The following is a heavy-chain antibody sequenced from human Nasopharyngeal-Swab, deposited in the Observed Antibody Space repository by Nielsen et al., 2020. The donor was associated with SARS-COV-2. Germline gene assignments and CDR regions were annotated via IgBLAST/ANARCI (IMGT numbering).Heavy chain of an antibody. Sequence: SETLSLTCTVSGGSISSSSYYWGWIRKPPGKGLEWIGSIYYSGRTYYNPSLKSRVTISVDTSKNQFSLKLSSVTAADTAVYYCARPKYSGYDDEFGAYFDYWGQGTLVTVSS. D-gene: IGHD5-12*01. CDR2: IYYSGRT. V-gene: IGHV4-39*01. J-gene: IGHJ4*02. CDR1: GGSISSSSYY. CDR3: ARPKYSGYDDEFGAYFDY.